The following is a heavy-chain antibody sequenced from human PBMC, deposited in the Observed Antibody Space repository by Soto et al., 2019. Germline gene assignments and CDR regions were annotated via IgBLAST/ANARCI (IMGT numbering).Heavy chain of an antibody. CDR1: GFTVSSNH. Sequence: EVQLVESGGDLVQPGGSLRLSCAASGFTVSSNHISWVRQAPGKGLEWVSVIYTGGNTYYADSVKGRFTISRHNSKNTVFLQMNSLRAEDTAVYYCARDSGKSNYFDYWGQGTLVTVSS. V-gene: IGHV3-53*04. CDR3: ARDSGKSNYFDY. J-gene: IGHJ4*02. D-gene: IGHD1-26*01. CDR2: IYTGGNT.